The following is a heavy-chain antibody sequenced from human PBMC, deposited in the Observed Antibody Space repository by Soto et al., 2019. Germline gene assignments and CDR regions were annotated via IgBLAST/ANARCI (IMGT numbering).Heavy chain of an antibody. CDR2: IYPGDHET. V-gene: IGHV5-51*01. Sequence: ESLKISCQCSGYTFSNFWIGWVRQLPGKGLEWMGIIYPGDHETRYSPSFHGKVTISADKSINTAYLQWNSLEASDTAFYFCARSPRSSPYFDYWGQGALVTVSS. CDR1: GYTFSNFW. J-gene: IGHJ4*02. CDR3: ARSPRSSPYFDY. D-gene: IGHD6-13*01.